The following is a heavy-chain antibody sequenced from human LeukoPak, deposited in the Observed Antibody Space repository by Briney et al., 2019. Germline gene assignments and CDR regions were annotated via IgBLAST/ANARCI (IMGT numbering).Heavy chain of an antibody. CDR3: ARDRAVVVVAATPANSLSAMAPFDY. CDR1: GFTFSSYW. V-gene: IGHV3-7*05. J-gene: IGHJ4*02. CDR2: IKQDGSEK. D-gene: IGHD2-15*01. Sequence: AGGSLRLSCAASGFTFSSYWMSWVRQPPGKGLEWVANIKQDGSEKYYVDSVKGRFTISRDNAKNSLYLQMNSLRAEDTAVYYCARDRAVVVVAATPANSLSAMAPFDYWGQGTLVTVSS.